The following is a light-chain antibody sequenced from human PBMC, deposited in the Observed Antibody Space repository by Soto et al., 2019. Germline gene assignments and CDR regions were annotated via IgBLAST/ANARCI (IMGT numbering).Light chain of an antibody. CDR2: GAS. J-gene: IGKJ1*01. Sequence: EIVLTQSPGTLSLSPGERATLSCRASQSVDSTSLAWYQQIPGQAPRLVIYGASTRATGIPDRFSGSGSGTDFTLTISRLEPEDSAVYYCQQRKTFGQGTKVDNK. V-gene: IGKV3-20*01. CDR3: QQRKT. CDR1: QSVDSTS.